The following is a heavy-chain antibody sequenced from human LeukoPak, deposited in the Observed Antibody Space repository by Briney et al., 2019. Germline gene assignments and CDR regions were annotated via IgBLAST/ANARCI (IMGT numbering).Heavy chain of an antibody. V-gene: IGHV3-48*03. J-gene: IGHJ5*02. CDR3: ARDPYSRGNWFDP. Sequence: QPGGSLRLSCAASGFTFSSYEMNWVRQAPGKGLEWVSYISSSGTTIYYADSVKGRFTISRDNAKNSLFLQMNSLRAEDTAVYYCARDPYSRGNWFDPWGQGTLVTVSS. CDR1: GFTFSSYE. D-gene: IGHD3-22*01. CDR2: ISSSGTTI.